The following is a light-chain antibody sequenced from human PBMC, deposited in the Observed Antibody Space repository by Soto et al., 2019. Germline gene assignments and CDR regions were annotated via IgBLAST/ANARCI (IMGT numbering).Light chain of an antibody. CDR2: DTS. CDR3: LLSYSGARDVV. Sequence: QAVVTQEPSLTVSPGGTVTLTCGSSTGAVTSGHYPYGFQQKPGQAPRTLIYDTSNKHSWTPARFAGSLLGGKAALTLSGAQPEDEAEYYGLLSYSGARDVVFGGGTKLTVL. J-gene: IGLJ2*01. V-gene: IGLV7-46*01. CDR1: TGAVTSGHY.